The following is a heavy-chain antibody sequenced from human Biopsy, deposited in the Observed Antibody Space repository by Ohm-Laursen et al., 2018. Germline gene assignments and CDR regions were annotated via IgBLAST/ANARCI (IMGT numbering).Heavy chain of an antibody. V-gene: IGHV1-18*01. CDR1: GYTFTSYD. CDR3: ARVFCTSTTCYGLLDN. Sequence: ASVKVSCKVSGYTFTSYDISWVRQAPGQGLEWMGWISPYNDKTSYPPKLQDRVTMTADTSTNTAHMELRSLRSDDTAVYYCARVFCTSTTCYGLLDNWGQGTVVTVAS. D-gene: IGHD2/OR15-2a*01. CDR2: ISPYNDKT. J-gene: IGHJ4*02.